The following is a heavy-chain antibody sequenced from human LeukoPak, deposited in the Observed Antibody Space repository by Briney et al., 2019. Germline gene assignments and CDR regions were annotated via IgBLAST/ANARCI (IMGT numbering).Heavy chain of an antibody. V-gene: IGHV1-18*01. CDR1: GYTFTSYG. D-gene: IGHD1-26*01. CDR3: AREGATVSDDAFDI. CDR2: ISAYSGNT. J-gene: IGHJ3*02. Sequence: ASVKVSCKASGYTFTSYGVSWVRQAPGQGLEWMGWISAYSGNTNYAQKLQGRVTMTTDTSTSTAYMELRNLRSDDTAVYYCAREGATVSDDAFDIWGQGTMVTVSS.